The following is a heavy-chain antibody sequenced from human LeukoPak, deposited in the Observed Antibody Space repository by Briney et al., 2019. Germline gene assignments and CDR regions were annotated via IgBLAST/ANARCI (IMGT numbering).Heavy chain of an antibody. D-gene: IGHD3-16*02. J-gene: IGHJ2*01. CDR2: ISIGSTYT. CDR1: GLTFSRYS. CDR3: VGSDTIGYTPREWDYWFFDL. V-gene: IGHV3-21*01. Sequence: GGSLRLSCAASGLTFSRYSTNWVRQAPGKGLEWVSSISIGSTYTYYADSVKGRFTISRDNAKNSLYLQMNSLRAEDTAVYYCVGSDTIGYTPREWDYWFFDLWGRGTLVTVST.